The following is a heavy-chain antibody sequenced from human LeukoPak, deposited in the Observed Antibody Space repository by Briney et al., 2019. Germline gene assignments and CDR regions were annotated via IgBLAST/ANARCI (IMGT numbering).Heavy chain of an antibody. J-gene: IGHJ4*02. CDR3: ARELHVERDDY. V-gene: IGHV1-18*01. CDR1: GFVFTSYG. D-gene: IGHD1-1*01. CDR2: ISANDGKT. Sequence: ASVNVSCKASGFVFTSYGFTWVRQAPGQGLEWMGWISANDGKTHYSEKHQGRVTMSTDTVTRTAYMELRSLRSDDTAVYYCARELHVERDDYWGQGTLVTVSS.